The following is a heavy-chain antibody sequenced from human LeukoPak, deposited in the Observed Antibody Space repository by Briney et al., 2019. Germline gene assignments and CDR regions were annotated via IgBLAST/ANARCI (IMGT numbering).Heavy chain of an antibody. CDR3: ARARRGLRSSTWNYFDY. Sequence: KSSETLSLTCTVSGGSISSYYWSWIRQPPGKGLEWIGYIYYSGSTNYNPSLKSRVTISVDTSKNQFSLKLSSVTAADTAVYYCARARRGLRSSTWNYFDYWGQGTLVTVSS. CDR2: IYYSGST. J-gene: IGHJ4*02. CDR1: GGSISSYY. D-gene: IGHD4-17*01. V-gene: IGHV4-59*01.